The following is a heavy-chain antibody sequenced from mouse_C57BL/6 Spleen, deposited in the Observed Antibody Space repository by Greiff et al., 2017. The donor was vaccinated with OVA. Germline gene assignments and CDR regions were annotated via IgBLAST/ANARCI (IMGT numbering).Heavy chain of an antibody. CDR1: GYSITSGYD. CDR3: ARGDYGNPWFDY. J-gene: IGHJ2*01. Sequence: DVKLQESGPGMVKPSQSLSLTCTVTGYSITSGYDWHWIRHFPGNKLEWMGYISYSGSTNYNPSLKSRNSITHDTSKNHFFLKLNSVTTEDTATYYCARGDYGNPWFDYWGQGTTLTVSS. CDR2: ISYSGST. D-gene: IGHD2-1*01. V-gene: IGHV3-1*01.